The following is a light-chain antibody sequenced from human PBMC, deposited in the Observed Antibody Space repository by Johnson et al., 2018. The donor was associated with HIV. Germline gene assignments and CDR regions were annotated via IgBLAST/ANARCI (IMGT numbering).Light chain of an antibody. CDR1: SSNIGNNY. J-gene: IGLJ1*01. CDR3: GTWDSSLSAGV. Sequence: QSVLTQPPSVSAAPGQKVTISCSGSSSNIGNNYVSWYQQLPGTAPKLLIYDNHKRPSGITDRFSGSKSGTSATLGITGLQTGDEADYYCGTWDSSLSAGVFGTGTKVTVL. V-gene: IGLV1-51*01. CDR2: DNH.